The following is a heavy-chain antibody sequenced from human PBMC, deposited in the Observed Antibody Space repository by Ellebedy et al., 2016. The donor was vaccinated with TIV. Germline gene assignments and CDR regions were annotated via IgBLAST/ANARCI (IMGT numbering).Heavy chain of an antibody. V-gene: IGHV3-30-3*01. CDR2: ISYDGNNK. CDR1: GFTFSSYA. CDR3: PRDKSRTMIALDY. D-gene: IGHD3-16*01. Sequence: GGSLRLSCAASGFTFSSYAMHWVRQAPGKGLEWVAVISYDGNNKYYADSVKGRFTISRDNAKNSLYLQMDSLRAEDTAVYSCPRDKSRTMIALDYWGQGTLVTVSS. J-gene: IGHJ4*02.